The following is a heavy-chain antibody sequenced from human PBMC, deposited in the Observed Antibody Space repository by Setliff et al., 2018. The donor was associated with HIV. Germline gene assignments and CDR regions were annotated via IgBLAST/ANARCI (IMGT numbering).Heavy chain of an antibody. V-gene: IGHV4-31*03. CDR3: ARLTYYYDTSGPAAAFDI. Sequence: SETLSLTCNVSGGSISSGGFYWNWIRQHPGKGLEWIGYIYKSGSTYYSPSLQSRLTISVDTPKNQLSLKLTSVTAADTAVYYCARLTYYYDTSGPAAAFDIWGQGTMVTVSS. CDR1: GGSISSGGFY. CDR2: IYKSGST. D-gene: IGHD3-22*01. J-gene: IGHJ3*02.